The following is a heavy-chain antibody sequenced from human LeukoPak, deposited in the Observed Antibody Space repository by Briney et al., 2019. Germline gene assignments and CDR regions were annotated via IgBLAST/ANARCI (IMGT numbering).Heavy chain of an antibody. CDR1: GGSLSGDSIISYS. Sequence: SETLSLTCTVSGGSLSGDSIISYSWSWVRQPAGKGLEWIGRIYTSGTTNYNPSLKSRVTMSVDTSKNQFPLKLNSVTAADTAVYYCARGAPSDYWGQGTLVTVSS. CDR3: ARGAPSDY. V-gene: IGHV4-4*07. J-gene: IGHJ4*02. CDR2: IYTSGTT.